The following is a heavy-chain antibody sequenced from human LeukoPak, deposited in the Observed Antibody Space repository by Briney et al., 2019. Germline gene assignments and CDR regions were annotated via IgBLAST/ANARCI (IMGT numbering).Heavy chain of an antibody. J-gene: IGHJ4*02. D-gene: IGHD3-22*01. Sequence: SGTLSLTCAVSGGSISSSNWWSWVRQPPGKGLEWIGEIYHSGSTNYNPSLKSRVTISVDTSKNQFSLKLSSVTAADTAVYYCATVTYYYDSSGYYGDYWGQGTLVTVSS. V-gene: IGHV4-4*02. CDR3: ATVTYYYDSSGYYGDY. CDR1: GGSISSSNW. CDR2: IYHSGST.